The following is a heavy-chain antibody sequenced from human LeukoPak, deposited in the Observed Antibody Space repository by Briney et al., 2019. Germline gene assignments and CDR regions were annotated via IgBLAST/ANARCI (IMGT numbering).Heavy chain of an antibody. Sequence: PSQTLSLTCTVSGGSISRYYWSWIRQPPGKGLEWIGYIYDSGSTNHNPSLKSRVTISVDKSKNQFSLKLSSVTAADTAVYYCARVNPAWTHGSGYYFDYWGQGTLVTVSS. CDR1: GGSISRYY. V-gene: IGHV4-59*12. D-gene: IGHD3-10*01. J-gene: IGHJ4*02. CDR3: ARVNPAWTHGSGYYFDY. CDR2: IYDSGST.